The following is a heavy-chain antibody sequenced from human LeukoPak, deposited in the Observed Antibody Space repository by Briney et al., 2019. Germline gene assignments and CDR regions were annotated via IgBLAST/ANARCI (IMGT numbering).Heavy chain of an antibody. CDR2: IYYSGST. V-gene: IGHV4-59*08. CDR1: GGSISSYY. J-gene: IGHJ4*02. D-gene: IGHD3/OR15-3a*01. CDR3: ARQTGSGLFILP. Sequence: PSETLSLTCTVSGGSISSYYWSWIRQPPGKGLEWIGYIYYSGSTNYNPSLKSRVTISVDTSKNQFSLRLTSVTAADTAVYYCARQTGSGLFILPGGQGALVTVSS.